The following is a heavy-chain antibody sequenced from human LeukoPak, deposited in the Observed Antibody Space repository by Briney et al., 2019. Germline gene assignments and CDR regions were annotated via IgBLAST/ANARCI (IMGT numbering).Heavy chain of an antibody. Sequence: ASVSVSCKASGYTFTVYFMHWVRQAPGQRLEWMGWINPNSGDTNYAQKFQGRVTMTRDTSISTAYMELSRLRSDDTAVYYCARDPGMGAVRGYYYFYYMDVWGKGTTVTVSS. CDR3: ARDPGMGAVRGYYYFYYMDV. CDR1: GYTFTVYF. CDR2: INPNSGDT. D-gene: IGHD1-26*01. J-gene: IGHJ6*03. V-gene: IGHV1-2*02.